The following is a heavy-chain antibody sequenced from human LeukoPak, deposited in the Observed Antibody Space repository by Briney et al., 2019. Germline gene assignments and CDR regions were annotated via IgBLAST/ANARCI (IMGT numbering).Heavy chain of an antibody. CDR2: IKSKTDGGTT. CDR3: TTTPHWGSGSYYPYYFDY. V-gene: IGHV3-15*01. J-gene: IGHJ4*02. CDR1: GCTFSNAW. Sequence: GGSLTLSCAASGCTFSNAWMSWVRQAPGKGLDWVGRIKSKTDGGTTDYAAPLKGRFTISIEYSKNRQYLQMNSMKTEDTAVYYCTTTPHWGSGSYYPYYFDYWGQGTLVSVSS. D-gene: IGHD3-10*01.